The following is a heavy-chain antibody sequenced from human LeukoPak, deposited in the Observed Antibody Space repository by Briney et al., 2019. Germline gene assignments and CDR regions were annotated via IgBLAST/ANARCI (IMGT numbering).Heavy chain of an antibody. D-gene: IGHD3-10*01. V-gene: IGHV1-3*03. CDR2: INAGNGNT. CDR1: GYTFTSYA. CDR3: AREWGPITMVRGVTYYFDY. Sequence: ASVKVSCKASGYTFTSYAMHWVRQAPGQRLEWMGWINAGNGNTKYSQEFQGRVTITRDTSASTVYMELSSLRSEDMAVYYCAREWGPITMVRGVTYYFDYWGQGTLVTVSS. J-gene: IGHJ4*02.